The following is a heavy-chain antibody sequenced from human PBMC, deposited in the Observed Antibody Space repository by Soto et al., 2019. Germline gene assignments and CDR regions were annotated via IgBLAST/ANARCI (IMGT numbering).Heavy chain of an antibody. CDR1: GYRFKSRA. D-gene: IGHD3-10*02. CDR2: INAGNGNT. V-gene: IGHV1-3*01. Sequence: VSWEACGYRFKSRARCWVCQAPEQRPEWLGWINAGNGNTYYSEKFEGRVTFTRDTAATTVNMELTSLTSEDTAIYYCGRDQSGIGYYVDWFDPWGQGTLVTVSS. J-gene: IGHJ5*02. CDR3: GRDQSGIGYYVDWFDP.